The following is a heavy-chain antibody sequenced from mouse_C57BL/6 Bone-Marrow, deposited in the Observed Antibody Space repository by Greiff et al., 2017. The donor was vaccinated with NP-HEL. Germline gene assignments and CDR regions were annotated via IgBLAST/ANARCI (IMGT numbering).Heavy chain of an antibody. V-gene: IGHV5-16*01. D-gene: IGHD4-1*01. CDR1: GFTFSDYY. Sequence: EVKLMESEGGLVQPGSSMKLSCTASGFTFSDYYMAWVRQVPEKGLEWVANINYDGSSTYYLDSLKSRFIISRDNAKNILYLQMSSLKSEDTATYYCARVGWLGYYFDYWGQGTTLTVSS. J-gene: IGHJ2*01. CDR2: INYDGSST. CDR3: ARVGWLGYYFDY.